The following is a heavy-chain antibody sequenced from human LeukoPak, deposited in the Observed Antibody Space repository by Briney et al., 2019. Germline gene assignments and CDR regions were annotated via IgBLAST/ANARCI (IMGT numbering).Heavy chain of an antibody. CDR3: PSRPHRSGCRYYYVDN. CDR1: RYTLPTYY. D-gene: IGHD6-19*01. CDR2: NNASGGST. V-gene: IGHV1-46*01. Sequence: GASVNVPHKSSRYTLPTYYILGVPQAPGQGPEWMGINNASGGSTSYEQKFQGRVTMTSDTSTSIVYMEMSSLSSEDTAVDIGPSRPHRSGCRYYYVDNWGQGTLVIVSS. J-gene: IGHJ4*02.